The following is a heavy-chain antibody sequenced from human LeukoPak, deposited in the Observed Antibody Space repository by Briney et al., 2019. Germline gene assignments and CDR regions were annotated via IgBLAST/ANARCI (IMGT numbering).Heavy chain of an antibody. J-gene: IGHJ5*02. CDR2: ISSSSSYI. Sequence: GGSLRLSCAASGFTFSSYSMNWVRQAPGKGLEWVSSISSSSSYIYYAGSVKGRVTISRDNAKNSLNLQMNSLRAEDTAVYYCAREVSDCDILTGYYNNWFDPWGQGTLVTVSS. V-gene: IGHV3-21*01. D-gene: IGHD3-9*01. CDR1: GFTFSSYS. CDR3: AREVSDCDILTGYYNNWFDP.